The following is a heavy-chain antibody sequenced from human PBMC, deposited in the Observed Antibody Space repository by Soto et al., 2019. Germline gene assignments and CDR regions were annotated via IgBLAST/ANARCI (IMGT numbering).Heavy chain of an antibody. CDR1: GYTLTELS. CDR2: FDPEDGET. D-gene: IGHD3-3*01. V-gene: IGHV1-24*01. J-gene: IGHJ4*02. CDR3: ATDLHAGILEWSPI. Sequence: GASVKVSCKVSGYTLTELSMHWVRQAPGKGLEWMGGFDPEDGETIYAQKFQGRVTMTEDTSTDTAYMELSSLRSEDTAVYYCATDLHAGILEWSPIWGQGTLVTVSS.